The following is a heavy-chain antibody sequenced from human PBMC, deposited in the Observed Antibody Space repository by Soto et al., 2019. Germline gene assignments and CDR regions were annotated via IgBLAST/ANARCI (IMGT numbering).Heavy chain of an antibody. J-gene: IGHJ4*02. CDR1: GYTFTGYF. CDR2: INSKTGGT. D-gene: IGHD2-2*01. Sequence: GASVKVSCKASGYTFTGYFTHWVQQAPGQGLEWMGWINSKTGGTNSAQKFQGKVTMTRDTSISTAFMELNSLESDDTAVYYCARGGSQLLYYFDYWGQGSLVTVSS. CDR3: ARGGSQLLYYFDY. V-gene: IGHV1-2*02.